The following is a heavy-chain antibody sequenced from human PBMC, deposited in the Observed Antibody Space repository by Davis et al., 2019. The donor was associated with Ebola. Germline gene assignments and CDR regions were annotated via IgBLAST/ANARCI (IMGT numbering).Heavy chain of an antibody. J-gene: IGHJ3*02. V-gene: IGHV3-30*03. CDR1: GFTFSIYG. CDR2: VSYDGNNQ. Sequence: GESLKISCAASGFTFSIYGMHWVRQAPGQGLEWLGFVSYDGNNQYYSDSVKGRFFVSRDNSKNTVYLQMNTLISEDTAVYYCARDTGWGSSASFDMWGQGTAVTVSS. D-gene: IGHD7-27*01. CDR3: ARDTGWGSSASFDM.